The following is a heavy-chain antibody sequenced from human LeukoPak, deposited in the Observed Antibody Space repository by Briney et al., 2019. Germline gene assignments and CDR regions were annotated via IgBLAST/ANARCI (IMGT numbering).Heavy chain of an antibody. J-gene: IGHJ6*03. V-gene: IGHV1-2*02. Sequence: ASVKVSCKASGYTFTGYYMHWVRQAPGQGLEWMGWINPNSGGTNYAQKFQGRVTMTRDTSISTAYMELSRLRSDDTAVYYCARDRGSSGWYYYYYYYKDVWGKGTTVTVSS. CDR2: INPNSGGT. CDR1: GYTFTGYY. CDR3: ARDRGSSGWYYYYYYYKDV. D-gene: IGHD6-19*01.